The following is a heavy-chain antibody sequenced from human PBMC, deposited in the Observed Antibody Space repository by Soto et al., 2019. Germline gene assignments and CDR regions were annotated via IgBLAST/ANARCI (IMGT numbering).Heavy chain of an antibody. Sequence: EVQLVESGGGLVQPGGSLRLSCAASGFTFSNYWMYWVRQAPGKGLEWVSGINNDGSVSTYADSVKGRLTISRDNVKNPLYLQMDSLRAEDTAVYYWARGDCVVGSCYSWAGSFYYYLDAWGKGTTVTV. D-gene: IGHD2-15*01. V-gene: IGHV3-74*03. CDR3: ARGDCVVGSCYSWAGSFYYYLDA. J-gene: IGHJ6*03. CDR2: INNDGSVS. CDR1: GFTFSNYW.